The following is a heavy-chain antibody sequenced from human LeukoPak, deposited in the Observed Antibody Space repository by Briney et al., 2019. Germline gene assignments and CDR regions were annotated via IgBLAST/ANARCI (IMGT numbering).Heavy chain of an antibody. V-gene: IGHV1-2*02. Sequence: ASVKVSCKASGYTFTGYYMHWVRQAPGQGLEWMGWINPNSGGTNYAQKFQGRVTMTRDTSISTAYMELSRLRSDDTAVYYCATSLSSGDLFDYWGQGALVTVSS. CDR2: INPNSGGT. J-gene: IGHJ4*02. CDR3: ATSLSSGDLFDY. CDR1: GYTFTGYY. D-gene: IGHD7-27*01.